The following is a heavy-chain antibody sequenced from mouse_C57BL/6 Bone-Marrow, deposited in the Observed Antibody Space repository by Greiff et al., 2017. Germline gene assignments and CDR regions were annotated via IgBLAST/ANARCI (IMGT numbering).Heavy chain of an antibody. Sequence: EVKLMESGGGLVQPGGSLSLSCAASGFTFTDYYMSWVRQPPGKALEWLGFIRNKANGYTTEYSASVKGRFTISRDNSQSILYLQMNALRAEDSATYYCARPITTVVATPFAYWGQGTLVTVSA. J-gene: IGHJ3*01. CDR3: ARPITTVVATPFAY. CDR1: GFTFTDYY. V-gene: IGHV7-3*01. D-gene: IGHD1-1*01. CDR2: IRNKANGYTT.